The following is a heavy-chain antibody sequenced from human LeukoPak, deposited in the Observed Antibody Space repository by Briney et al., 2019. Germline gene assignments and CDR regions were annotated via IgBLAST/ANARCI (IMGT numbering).Heavy chain of an antibody. D-gene: IGHD3-22*01. CDR3: ARDAGRAQNYYDSSGYFNWFDP. CDR1: GGSISSSSYY. Sequence: ASETLSLTCTVSGGSISSSSYYWSWIRQPAGKGLEWIGRIYTSGSTNYNPSLKSRVTMSVDTSKNQFSLKLSSVTAADTAVYYCARDAGRAQNYYDSSGYFNWFDPWGQGTLVTVSS. V-gene: IGHV4-61*02. J-gene: IGHJ5*02. CDR2: IYTSGST.